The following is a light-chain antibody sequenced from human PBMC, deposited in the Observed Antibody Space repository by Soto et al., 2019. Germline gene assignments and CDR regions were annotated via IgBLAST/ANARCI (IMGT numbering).Light chain of an antibody. Sequence: EIVLTQSPGTLYLSPGDRPTLSCRASQSVTSSFLAWYQQKPGQAPRLLIYGASSRATGIPDRFSGSGSGADFTLTISGLEPEDFAVYYCQQYGSSRWTFGQGTKVDIK. CDR3: QQYGSSRWT. CDR1: QSVTSSF. CDR2: GAS. J-gene: IGKJ1*01. V-gene: IGKV3-20*01.